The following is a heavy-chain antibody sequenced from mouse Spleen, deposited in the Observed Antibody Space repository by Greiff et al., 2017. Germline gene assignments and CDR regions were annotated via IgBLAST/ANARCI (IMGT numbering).Heavy chain of an antibody. CDR2: INYDGSST. V-gene: IGHV5-16*01. CDR3: ARDLIYDGYYGYFDV. J-gene: IGHJ1*01. D-gene: IGHD2-3*01. CDR1: GFTFSDYY. Sequence: EVKVVESEGGLVQPGSSMKLSCTASGFTFSDYYMAWVRQVPEKGLEWVANINYDGSSTYYLDSLKSRFIISRDNAKNILYLQMSSLKSEDTATYYCARDLIYDGYYGYFDVWGAGTTVTVSS.